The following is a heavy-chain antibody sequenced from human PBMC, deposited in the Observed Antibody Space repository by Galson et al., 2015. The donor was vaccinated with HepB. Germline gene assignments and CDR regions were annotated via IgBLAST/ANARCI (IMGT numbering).Heavy chain of an antibody. CDR1: GGSISSGGYY. CDR3: ARDQVYGGNSGAFDI. D-gene: IGHD4-23*01. CDR2: IYYSGST. Sequence: QVQLQESGTGLVKPSETLSITCTVSGGSISSGGYYWSSNRQHPGKGLEWIGYIYYSGSTYYNPSLKSRVTRSVDTSKNQCSLKLSSVTAADTAVYYCARDQVYGGNSGAFDIWGQGTMVTVSS. J-gene: IGHJ3*02. V-gene: IGHV4-31*03.